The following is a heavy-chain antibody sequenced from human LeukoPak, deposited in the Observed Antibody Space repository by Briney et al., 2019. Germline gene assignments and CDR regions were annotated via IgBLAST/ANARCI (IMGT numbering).Heavy chain of an antibody. J-gene: IGHJ4*02. Sequence: PSETLSLTCAVSGGSISSDGYSWSWIRQPPGKGLEWIGYIYHSGSTYYNPSLKSRVTISVDRSKNQFSLKLSSVTAADTAVYYCAVERGWYKGLDYWGQGTLVTVSS. CDR3: AVERGWYKGLDY. CDR2: IYHSGST. V-gene: IGHV4-30-2*01. D-gene: IGHD6-19*01. CDR1: GGSISSDGYS.